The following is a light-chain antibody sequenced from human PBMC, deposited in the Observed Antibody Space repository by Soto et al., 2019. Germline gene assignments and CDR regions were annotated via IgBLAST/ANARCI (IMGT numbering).Light chain of an antibody. V-gene: IGKV1-5*01. Sequence: DIQLTQSPPTLSASVGDRVTITCRASQSIRYYLAWYQQMPGKAPKLLIYGASSLQSGVPSRFSGSRSGTEFTLTISSLQPDDFATYFCQHHNSYSQTFGQGTKV. CDR3: QHHNSYSQT. CDR2: GAS. CDR1: QSIRYY. J-gene: IGKJ1*01.